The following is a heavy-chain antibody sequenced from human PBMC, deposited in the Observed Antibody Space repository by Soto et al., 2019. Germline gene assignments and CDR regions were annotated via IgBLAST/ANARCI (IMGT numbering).Heavy chain of an antibody. CDR2: INPGGGST. CDR1: GYTFTSYY. Sequence: ASVKVSCKASGYTFTSYYMNWVRQAPGQGLEWMGIINPGGGSTSYAQKFQGRVTTTRDTSTSTVYMELSSLRSEDTAVYYCARGSGSLLYYFDYWGQGNLVTVSS. V-gene: IGHV1-46*03. CDR3: ARGSGSLLYYFDY. D-gene: IGHD3-10*01. J-gene: IGHJ4*02.